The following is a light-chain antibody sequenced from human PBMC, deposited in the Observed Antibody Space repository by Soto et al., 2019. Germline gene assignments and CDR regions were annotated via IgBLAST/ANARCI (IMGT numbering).Light chain of an antibody. Sequence: DIQMTQSPSSLSAFVGDRVTITCRASQDIGSDLGWYRQKPGKAPNRLIYAATSLQSGVPSRFSGSGSGTEFTLTISSLQPEDVATYYCLQHNSYPRAFGQGTKVEIK. V-gene: IGKV1-17*01. J-gene: IGKJ1*01. CDR1: QDIGSD. CDR3: LQHNSYPRA. CDR2: AAT.